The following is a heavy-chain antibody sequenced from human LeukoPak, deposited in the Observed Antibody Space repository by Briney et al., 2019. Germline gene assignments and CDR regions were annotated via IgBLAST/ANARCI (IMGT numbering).Heavy chain of an antibody. J-gene: IGHJ6*02. V-gene: IGHV1-2*04. D-gene: IGHD1-7*01. CDR2: INPNSGGT. Sequence: ASVKVSCKASGYTFTGYYMHWVRQAPGQGLEWMGWINPNSGGTNYAQKFQGWVTMTRDTSISTAYMELSRLRSDDTAVYYCARGPEGWNSPEDYYYGMDVWGQGTTVTVSS. CDR3: ARGPEGWNSPEDYYYGMDV. CDR1: GYTFTGYY.